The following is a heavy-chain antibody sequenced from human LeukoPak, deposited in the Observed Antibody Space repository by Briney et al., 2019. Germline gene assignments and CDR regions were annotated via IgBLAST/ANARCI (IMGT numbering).Heavy chain of an antibody. CDR3: ARAGYYYDSSAYDF. CDR1: GSTFSRYW. D-gene: IGHD3-22*01. CDR2: INSDGSGT. V-gene: IGHV3-74*01. J-gene: IGHJ4*02. Sequence: GGSLRLSCAASGSTFSRYWMHWIRQAPGKGLVWVSRINSDGSGTTYADSVKGRFTISRDNAKNTLYLQVNSLRAEDTAVYYCARAGYYYDSSAYDFWGQGTLVSVSS.